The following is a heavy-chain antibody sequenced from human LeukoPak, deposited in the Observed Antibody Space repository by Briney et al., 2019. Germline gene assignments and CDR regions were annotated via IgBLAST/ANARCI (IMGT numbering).Heavy chain of an antibody. Sequence: GGSLRLTCAASGFTFSNAWMSWVRQAPGKGLEWVGRIKSKTDGGTTDYAAPVKGRFTISRDDSKNTLYLQMNSLKTEDTAVYYCTTARYGSGSYYNRGIVDYWGQGTLVTVSS. J-gene: IGHJ4*02. V-gene: IGHV3-15*01. CDR3: TTARYGSGSYYNRGIVDY. CDR2: IKSKTDGGTT. CDR1: GFTFSNAW. D-gene: IGHD3-10*01.